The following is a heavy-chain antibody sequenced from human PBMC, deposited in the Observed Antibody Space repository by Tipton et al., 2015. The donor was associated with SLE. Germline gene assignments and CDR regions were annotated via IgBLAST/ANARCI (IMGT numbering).Heavy chain of an antibody. CDR3: ARDAESGYGDLDY. CDR1: GFTFSSYE. Sequence: GSLRLSCAASGFTFSSYEMNWVRQAPGKGLEWVSFMSSNSSYIYYADSVKGRFTISRDNAKNSLYLQMNSLRAEDTAVYYCARDAESGYGDLDYWGQGTLVTVAS. V-gene: IGHV3-21*06. CDR2: MSSNSSYI. D-gene: IGHD4-17*01. J-gene: IGHJ4*02.